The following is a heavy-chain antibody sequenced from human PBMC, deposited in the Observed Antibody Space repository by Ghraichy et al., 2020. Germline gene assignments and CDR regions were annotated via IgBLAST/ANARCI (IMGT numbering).Heavy chain of an antibody. J-gene: IGHJ4*02. CDR2: IIPIFGTA. CDR3: ARAGSGGRGGALLGLHDY. Sequence: SVKVSCKAFGGTFSSYAISWVRQAPGQGLEWMGGIIPIFGTANYAQKFQGRVTITADESTSTAYMELSSLRSEDTAVYYCARAGSGGRGGALLGLHDYWGQGTLVTVSS. CDR1: GGTFSSYA. V-gene: IGHV1-69*13. D-gene: IGHD2-21*01.